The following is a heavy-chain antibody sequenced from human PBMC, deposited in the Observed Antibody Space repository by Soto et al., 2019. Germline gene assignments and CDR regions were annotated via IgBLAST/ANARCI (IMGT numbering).Heavy chain of an antibody. V-gene: IGHV3-15*01. J-gene: IGHJ6*02. CDR3: TRQGRYCSSSSCSDYYRYGMDV. CDR2: IKSKSDGGTT. CDR1: GFTFNIAW. D-gene: IGHD2-2*01. Sequence: GGSLRLSCAASGFTFNIAWMSWVRQAPGKGLEWVGRIKSKSDGGTTDYAAPVKGRFTISRDDSKNTLYLQMNSLETEDTAVYYCTRQGRYCSSSSCSDYYRYGMDVWGQGPTVTVSS.